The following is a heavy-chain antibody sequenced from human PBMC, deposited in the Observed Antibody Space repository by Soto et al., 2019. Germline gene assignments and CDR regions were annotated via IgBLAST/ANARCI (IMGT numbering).Heavy chain of an antibody. J-gene: IGHJ3*02. CDR3: ARRLITMIANDAFDI. D-gene: IGHD3-22*01. Sequence: GDSLKISCKGSGYSFTSYWIGLVRQMPGKCLEWMWIIYPGDSDTRYSPSFQGQVTISADKSISTAYLQWSSLKASDTAMYYCARRLITMIANDAFDIWGQGTMVTVSS. CDR1: GYSFTSYW. CDR2: IYPGDSDT. V-gene: IGHV5-51*01.